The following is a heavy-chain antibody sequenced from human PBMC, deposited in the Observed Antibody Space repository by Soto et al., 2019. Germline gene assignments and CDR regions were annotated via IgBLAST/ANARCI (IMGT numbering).Heavy chain of an antibody. J-gene: IGHJ5*02. D-gene: IGHD3-10*01. Sequence: SETLSLTCSVSRGSISSYYWSWVRQPPGKGLEWIGFIHRTGSTKYNPSLERRVTISVDTSQNQLSLRLSSVTAADTAVYYCARESAGSGKNNWFDPWGQGILVTVSS. CDR1: RGSISSYY. CDR2: IHRTGST. V-gene: IGHV4-59*01. CDR3: ARESAGSGKNNWFDP.